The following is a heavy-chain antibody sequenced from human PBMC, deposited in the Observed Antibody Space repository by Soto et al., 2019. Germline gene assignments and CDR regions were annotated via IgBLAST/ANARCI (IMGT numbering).Heavy chain of an antibody. D-gene: IGHD1-20*01. CDR3: ARGRGDNSFSYYYMDV. J-gene: IGHJ6*03. CDR1: GYTFTSYD. V-gene: IGHV1-8*01. Sequence: QVQLVQSGAEVKEPGASVKVSCKASGYTFTSYDLTWVRQATGQGLEWMGWMNPNTGNTAYGEKFQGRVTMTRNTSITTAYMELSGLRSDDTAVYYCARGRGDNSFSYYYMDVWGKGTTVAVSS. CDR2: MNPNTGNT.